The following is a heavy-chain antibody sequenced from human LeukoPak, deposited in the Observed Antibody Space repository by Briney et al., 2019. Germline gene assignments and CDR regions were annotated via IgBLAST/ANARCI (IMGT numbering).Heavy chain of an antibody. CDR1: GFTFSSYG. V-gene: IGHV3-30*02. Sequence: PGGSLRLSCAASGFTFSSYGMHWVRQAPGKGLEWVAFIRYDGSNKYYADSVKGRFTISRDNSKNTLYLQMNSLRAEDTAVYYCAKPLSSGYYYDYFDYWGQGTLVTVSP. CDR3: AKPLSSGYYYDYFDY. D-gene: IGHD3-22*01. CDR2: IRYDGSNK. J-gene: IGHJ4*02.